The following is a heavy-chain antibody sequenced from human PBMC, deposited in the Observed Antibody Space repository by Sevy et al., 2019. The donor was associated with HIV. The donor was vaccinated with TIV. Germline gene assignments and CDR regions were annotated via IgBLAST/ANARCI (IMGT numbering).Heavy chain of an antibody. V-gene: IGHV3-7*01. D-gene: IGHD2-2*01. CDR3: ARLCTGFIYYYYYGMDV. Sequence: GGSLRLSCAASGFTFDDYWMQWVRQAPGKGLEWVANIKQDGSEKYYVDFLKGRFTISRDKAKNSLYLQMNSLRAEDTAVYYCARLCTGFIYYYYYGMDVWGQGTTVTVSS. J-gene: IGHJ6*02. CDR2: IKQDGSEK. CDR1: GFTFDDYW.